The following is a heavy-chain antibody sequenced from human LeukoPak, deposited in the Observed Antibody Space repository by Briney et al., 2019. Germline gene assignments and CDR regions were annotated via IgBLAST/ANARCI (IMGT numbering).Heavy chain of an antibody. D-gene: IGHD6-13*01. Sequence: ASVKVSCKASGYTFTSYGISWVRQAPGQGLEWMGWISAYNGNTSYAQKLQGRVTMTTDTSTSIAYMELRSLRSDDTAVYYCARDIGQYSSSWYFDYWGQGTLVTVSS. CDR1: GYTFTSYG. V-gene: IGHV1-18*01. J-gene: IGHJ4*02. CDR3: ARDIGQYSSSWYFDY. CDR2: ISAYNGNT.